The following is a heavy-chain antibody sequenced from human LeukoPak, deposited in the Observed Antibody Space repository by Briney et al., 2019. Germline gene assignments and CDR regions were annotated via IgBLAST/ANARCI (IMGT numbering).Heavy chain of an antibody. CDR1: GASISNYY. J-gene: IGHJ4*02. Sequence: PSETLSLTCTVSGASISNYYWSWIRQPAGKGLEWIGRIHGSGITNYNPSLKSRVTMSVDTSKNLFSLRLSSGTAADTAMYYCARPREYNTNSYYFDYWGQGILVTVSS. D-gene: IGHD1-14*01. V-gene: IGHV4-4*07. CDR3: ARPREYNTNSYYFDY. CDR2: IHGSGIT.